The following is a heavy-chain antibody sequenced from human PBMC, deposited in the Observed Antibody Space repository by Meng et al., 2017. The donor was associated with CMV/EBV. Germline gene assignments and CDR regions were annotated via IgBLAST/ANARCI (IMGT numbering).Heavy chain of an antibody. CDR2: IIPIFGTA. V-gene: IGHV1-69*05. CDR3: ARVRGYCTNGVCSDCYYGMDV. CDR1: GGTFSSYA. D-gene: IGHD2-8*01. J-gene: IGHJ6*02. Sequence: SVKVSCKASGGTFSSYAISWVRQAPGQGLEWMGGIIPIFGTANYAQKFQGRVTITTDESTSTAYMELSSLRSEDTAVYYCARVRGYCTNGVCSDCYYGMDVWGQGTTVTVSS.